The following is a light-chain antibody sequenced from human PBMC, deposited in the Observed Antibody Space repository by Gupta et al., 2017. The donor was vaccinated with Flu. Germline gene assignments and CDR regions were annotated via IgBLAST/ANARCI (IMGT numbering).Light chain of an antibody. CDR1: STNVGACYD. CDR3: KSYASSLSRLV. J-gene: IGLJ2*01. Sequence: HSVLTQPPSVSAAPAQRLTISCTGTSTNVGACYDVHWYQQLPGKAPKLLIYGNSNRPSGVSDRFSGSKSGNSASLAITRLQAEDEADYYCKSYASSLSRLVFGAGTKLTVL. CDR2: GNS. V-gene: IGLV1-40*01.